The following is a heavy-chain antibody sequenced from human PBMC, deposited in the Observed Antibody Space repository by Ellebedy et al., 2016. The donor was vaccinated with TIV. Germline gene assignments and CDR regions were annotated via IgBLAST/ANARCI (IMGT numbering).Heavy chain of an antibody. CDR1: GGSISNGGYY. V-gene: IGHV2-70*16. Sequence: TLSLTCIVSGGSISNGGYYWSWIRQPPGKALEWLARIDWDDDKFYNTSLRTRLTISKDSSKNQVVLTMTNMDPVDTATYYCAGGRSSGWAFDYWGQGTLVTVSS. J-gene: IGHJ4*01. CDR3: AGGRSSGWAFDY. CDR2: IDWDDDK. D-gene: IGHD6-19*01.